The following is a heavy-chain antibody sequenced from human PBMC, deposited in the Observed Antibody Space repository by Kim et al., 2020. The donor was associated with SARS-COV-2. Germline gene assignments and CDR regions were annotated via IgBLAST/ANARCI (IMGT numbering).Heavy chain of an antibody. V-gene: IGHV3-74*03. J-gene: IGHJ6*02. CDR2: ISGDGRST. CDR1: GFTFNNYW. D-gene: IGHD2-15*01. Sequence: GGSLRLSCAASGFTFNNYWMHWVRQTPGKGLVWVSRISGDGRSTTFADSVKGRFTISRDSAKNTVYLQMNSLRAEDTAEYYCGRGGGVVTYGMDVWGQGT. CDR3: GRGGGVVTYGMDV.